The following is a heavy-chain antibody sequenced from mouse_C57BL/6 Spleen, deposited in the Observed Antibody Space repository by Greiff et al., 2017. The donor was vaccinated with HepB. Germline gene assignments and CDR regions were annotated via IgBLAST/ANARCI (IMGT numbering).Heavy chain of an antibody. CDR1: GYTFTSYW. CDR3: AREDFDV. V-gene: IGHV1-61*01. Sequence: QVQLQQPGAELVRPGSSVKLSCKASGYTFTSYWMDWVKQRPGQGLEWIGNINPSDSETHYNQKFKDKATLTVDKSSSTAYMQLSSLTSEDSAVYYGAREDFDVWGTGTTVTVSS. J-gene: IGHJ1*03. CDR2: INPSDSET.